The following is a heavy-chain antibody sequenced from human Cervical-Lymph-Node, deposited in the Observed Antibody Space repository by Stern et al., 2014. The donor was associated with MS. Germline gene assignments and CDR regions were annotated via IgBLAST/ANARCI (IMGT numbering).Heavy chain of an antibody. CDR1: GFSLSTAGMC. Sequence: QVTLRESGPALVKPTQTLTLTCTFSGFSLSTAGMCVSWIRQPPGKALEWLALIDWDDAKFYSTSLKTRLTISKDTSKNHVVLNLTNMDPVDTATYYRARVGTATPGSDHSGVDVWGQGTTVTVTS. J-gene: IGHJ6*02. CDR3: ARVGTATPGSDHSGVDV. V-gene: IGHV2-70*01. CDR2: IDWDDAK. D-gene: IGHD2-21*02.